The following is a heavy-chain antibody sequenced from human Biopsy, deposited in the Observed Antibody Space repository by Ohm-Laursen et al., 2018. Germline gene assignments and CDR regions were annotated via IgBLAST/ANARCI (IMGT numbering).Heavy chain of an antibody. V-gene: IGHV4-59*01. CDR2: VFYTGST. CDR1: GDSISSNY. D-gene: IGHD3-22*01. CDR3: ARDRGYYSDRTVPGYFDL. Sequence: SETLSLTWPVSGDSISSNYWSWIRQPPGKGLEWIGYVFYTGSTDYNPSLQSRVTISVDTSKNHFSLRLRSVTPADTAIYYCARDRGYYSDRTVPGYFDLWGRGTLVTVSS. J-gene: IGHJ2*01.